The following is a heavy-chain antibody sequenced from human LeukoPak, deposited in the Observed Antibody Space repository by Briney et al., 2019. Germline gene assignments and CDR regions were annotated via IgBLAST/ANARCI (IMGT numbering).Heavy chain of an antibody. V-gene: IGHV1-69*05. CDR3: ASSYGSGSGNYYYSYMDV. CDR2: IIPIFGTA. CDR1: GGTFSSYA. D-gene: IGHD3-10*01. J-gene: IGHJ6*03. Sequence: AASVKVSCKASGGTFSSYAISWVRQAPGQGLEWMGGIIPIFGTANYAQKFQGRVTITTDESTSTAYMELSSLRSEDTAVYYCASSYGSGSGNYYYSYMDVWGKGTTVTVSS.